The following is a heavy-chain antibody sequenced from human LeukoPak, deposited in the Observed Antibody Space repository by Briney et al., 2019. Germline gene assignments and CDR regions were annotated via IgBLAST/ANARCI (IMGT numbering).Heavy chain of an antibody. J-gene: IGHJ4*02. Sequence: KTGGSLRLSCAASGFTFSTYSMNWVRQAPGKGPEWVSSIISSSSYIYYADSVKGRFTISRDNAKNSLYLQMNSLRAEDTAVYYCARDPQYCSGGSCYSFDYWGQGTLVTVSS. CDR1: GFTFSTYS. CDR2: IISSSSYI. CDR3: ARDPQYCSGGSCYSFDY. D-gene: IGHD2-15*01. V-gene: IGHV3-21*01.